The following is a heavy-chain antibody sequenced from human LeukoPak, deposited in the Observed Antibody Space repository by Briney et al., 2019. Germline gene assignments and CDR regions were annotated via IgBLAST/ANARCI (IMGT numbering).Heavy chain of an antibody. Sequence: GGSLRLSCAASGFTFSSYAMHWVRQAPGKGLEYVSAISSNGGSTYYANSVKGRFTISRDNSKNTLYLQMGSLRAEDMAVYYCARDQPPHYYGSGSRLLDYWGQGTLVTVSS. CDR3: ARDQPPHYYGSGSRLLDY. CDR1: GFTFSSYA. V-gene: IGHV3-64*01. D-gene: IGHD3-10*01. J-gene: IGHJ4*02. CDR2: ISSNGGST.